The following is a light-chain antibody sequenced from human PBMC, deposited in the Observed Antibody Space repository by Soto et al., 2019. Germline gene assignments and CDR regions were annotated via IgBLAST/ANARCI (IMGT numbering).Light chain of an antibody. J-gene: IGLJ1*01. CDR3: SSHSSTSPYV. CDR1: SSNIGAGYD. Sequence: QSALTQPPSVSGAPGQRVTISCTGSSSNIGAGYDVHWYQLLPGTAPKLIIYEVSDRPSGVSNRFSGSKSGNTASLTISGLHVEDEADYYCSSHSSTSPYVFGTGTKVTVL. CDR2: EVS. V-gene: IGLV1-40*01.